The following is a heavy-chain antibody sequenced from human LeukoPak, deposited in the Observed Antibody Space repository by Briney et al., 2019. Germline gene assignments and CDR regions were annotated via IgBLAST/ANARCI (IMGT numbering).Heavy chain of an antibody. CDR2: IYYSGST. CDR3: ARAWLGISKYFQH. J-gene: IGHJ1*01. CDR1: GGSNSSGGYY. Sequence: SETLSLTCTVSGGSNSSGGYYWSWIRQHPAKGLEWIGYIYYSGSTYYNPSLKSRVTISVDTSKNQFSLKLSSVTAADTAVYYCARAWLGISKYFQHWGQGTLVTVSS. D-gene: IGHD6-19*01. V-gene: IGHV4-31*03.